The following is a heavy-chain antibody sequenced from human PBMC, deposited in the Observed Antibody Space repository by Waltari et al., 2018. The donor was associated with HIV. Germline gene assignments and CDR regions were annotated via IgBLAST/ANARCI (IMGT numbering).Heavy chain of an antibody. CDR3: ATSRTFDY. Sequence: EGRLVESGGGCVQPVGSLRLSCSHSGFTLRISRTSWVRQAPGKGMELVTNIRQDGGEKYYGDSVKGRFAISRDNAQNSLYLQMNNLRAEDSAVYFCATSRTFDYWGQGTLVTVSS. CDR2: IRQDGGEK. J-gene: IGHJ4*02. V-gene: IGHV3-7*01. CDR1: GFTLRISR. D-gene: IGHD2-2*01.